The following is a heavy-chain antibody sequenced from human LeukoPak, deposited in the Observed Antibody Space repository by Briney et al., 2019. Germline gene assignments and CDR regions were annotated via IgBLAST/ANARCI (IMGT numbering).Heavy chain of an antibody. V-gene: IGHV1-2*02. CDR1: GYTFTGYY. J-gene: IGHJ4*02. CDR3: ARASHYDFWSGYLPTYYFDY. CDR2: INPNSGGT. Sequence: ASVKVSCKASGYTFTGYYMHWVRQAPGQGLEWMGWINPNSGGTNYSQKFQGRVTMTRDTSISTAYMELSRLRSDDTAVYYCARASHYDFWSGYLPTYYFDYWGQGTLVTVSS. D-gene: IGHD3-3*01.